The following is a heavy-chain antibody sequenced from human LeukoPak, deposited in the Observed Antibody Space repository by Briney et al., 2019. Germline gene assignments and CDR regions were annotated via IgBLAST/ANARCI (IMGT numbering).Heavy chain of an antibody. J-gene: IGHJ6*03. D-gene: IGHD1-26*01. V-gene: IGHV5-51*01. Sequence: KGGESLKISCKGSGYSFTSYWIGWVRQMPGKGLEWMGIIYPDDSDTRYSPSFQGQVTISADKSISTAYLQWSSLKASDTAMYYCARHHSGHYYYMDVWGKGTTVTISS. CDR3: ARHHSGHYYYMDV. CDR2: IYPDDSDT. CDR1: GYSFTSYW.